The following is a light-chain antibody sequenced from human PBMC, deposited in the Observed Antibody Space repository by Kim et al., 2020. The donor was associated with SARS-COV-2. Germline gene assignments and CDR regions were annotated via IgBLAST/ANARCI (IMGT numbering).Light chain of an antibody. CDR1: SSNIGNNY. J-gene: IGLJ1*01. Sequence: KGTISCSGSSSNIGNNYVYWYQQLPGTAPKLLIYDNYKRPPGIPDRFSGAKSGTSATLGITGLQTGDEAGYYCGTWDTSLSDGGVFGTGTKVTVL. CDR3: GTWDTSLSDGGV. CDR2: DNY. V-gene: IGLV1-51*01.